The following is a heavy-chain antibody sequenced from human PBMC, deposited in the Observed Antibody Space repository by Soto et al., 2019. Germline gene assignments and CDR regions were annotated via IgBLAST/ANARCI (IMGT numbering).Heavy chain of an antibody. CDR3: ARTYVSGIAGFAP. J-gene: IGHJ5*02. CDR1: GFTFSNYF. D-gene: IGHD1-20*01. V-gene: IGHV3-74*01. CDR2: ISGDGSTI. Sequence: GGSLRLSCAASGFTFSNYFMHWVRQVPGEGLVWVSRISGDGSTISYADSVKGRFTISRDNAKNTLYLQMNSLRVEDTAVYYCARTYVSGIAGFAPWGQGTLVTVS.